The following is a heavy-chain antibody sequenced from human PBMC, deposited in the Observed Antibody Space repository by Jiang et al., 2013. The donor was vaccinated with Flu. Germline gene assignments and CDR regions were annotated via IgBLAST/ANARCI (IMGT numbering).Heavy chain of an antibody. Sequence: GAEVKKPGASVRVSCKASGYTFTDYFLHWVRQAPGQGPQWMGWIDTKRGDTDYAQEFQGWVTLTRDTSISTAYMELSRLKSDDTAVYYCARDRSVPQWFQYYYYGMDVWGQGTTVTVSS. CDR1: GYTFTDYF. D-gene: IGHD3-22*01. V-gene: IGHV1-2*04. CDR2: IDTKRGDT. J-gene: IGHJ6*02. CDR3: ARDRSVPQWFQYYYYGMDV.